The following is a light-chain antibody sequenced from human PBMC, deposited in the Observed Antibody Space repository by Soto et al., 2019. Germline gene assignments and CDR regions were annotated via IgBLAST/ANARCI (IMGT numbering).Light chain of an antibody. CDR3: QQYHVWPRT. J-gene: IGKJ2*01. CDR2: NAV. Sequence: ELVVTQSTVNLSVSPGERATLSCRASQSVGGDLAWYQQIPGHAPRLLIYNAVTRATGVAARFSGTGSGTEFTLTVDSLQSEDLAIYDCQQYHVWPRTFGQGXKVAIK. CDR1: QSVGGD. V-gene: IGKV3-15*01.